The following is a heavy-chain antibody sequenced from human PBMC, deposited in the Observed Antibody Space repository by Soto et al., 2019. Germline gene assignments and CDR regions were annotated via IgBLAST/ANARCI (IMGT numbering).Heavy chain of an antibody. CDR3: ARGRSSSWYYYGMDV. CDR2: INHSGST. V-gene: IGHV4-34*01. J-gene: IGHJ6*02. D-gene: IGHD6-13*01. Sequence: TSETLSLTCAVYGGSFSGYYWSWIRQPPGKGLEWIGEINHSGSTNYNPSLKSRVTISVDTSKNQFSLKLSSVTAADTAVYYCARGRSSSWYYYGMDVWGQGTTVTVSS. CDR1: GGSFSGYY.